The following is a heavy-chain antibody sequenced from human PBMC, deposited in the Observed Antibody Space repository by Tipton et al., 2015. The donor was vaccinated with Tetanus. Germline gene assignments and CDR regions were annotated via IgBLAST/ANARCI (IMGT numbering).Heavy chain of an antibody. CDR2: ISTSSTTI. V-gene: IGHV3-48*02. CDR3: ARDFSYYFDSKSGFDY. Sequence: SLRLSCTASGFAFDKYAMNWVRQAPGKGLEWVSYISTSSTTIFYADSVRGRFTISRDNAKNSLYLQMNSLRDEDTAVYYCARDFSYYFDSKSGFDYWGQGTLVTVSS. D-gene: IGHD3-22*01. J-gene: IGHJ4*02. CDR1: GFAFDKYA.